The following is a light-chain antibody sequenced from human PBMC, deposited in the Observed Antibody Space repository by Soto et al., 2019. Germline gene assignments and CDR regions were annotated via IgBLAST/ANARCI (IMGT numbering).Light chain of an antibody. CDR2: GAS. Sequence: EIVLTQSPGTLSLSPGEGATLSCRASQSVSSSYLAWYQQKPGQAPRLLIYGASSRATGIPDRFSGGGSGTDFPRTISRLEPEDFAVYYCQQYDNSPWTFGQGTKVEIK. V-gene: IGKV3-20*01. J-gene: IGKJ1*01. CDR3: QQYDNSPWT. CDR1: QSVSSSY.